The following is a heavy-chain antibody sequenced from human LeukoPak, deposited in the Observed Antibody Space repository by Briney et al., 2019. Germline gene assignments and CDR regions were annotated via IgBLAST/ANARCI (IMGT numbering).Heavy chain of an antibody. V-gene: IGHV3-23*01. D-gene: IGHD6-19*01. Sequence: GGSLSLSCAASGFTFTSYAMSWVRQAPGKGLEWVSGISAGGENTDYADSVKGRFTISRDNSKNTLYLQVNSLRAEDTAAYYCAKSEGSSSARRFDYWGQGTLVTVSS. CDR3: AKSEGSSSARRFDY. CDR1: GFTFTSYA. CDR2: ISAGGENT. J-gene: IGHJ4*02.